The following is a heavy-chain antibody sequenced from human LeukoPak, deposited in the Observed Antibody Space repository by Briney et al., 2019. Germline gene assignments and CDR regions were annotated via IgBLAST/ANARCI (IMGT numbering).Heavy chain of an antibody. V-gene: IGHV5-51*01. CDR2: IYPGDSDT. CDR3: ARQRFYGSGSQGYNWFDP. D-gene: IGHD3-10*01. Sequence: GESLKISCKGSGYSFTSYWIGWVRQMPGKGLEWMGIIYPGDSDTRYSPSFQGQVTISADKSISTAYLQWSSLKASDTAMYYCARQRFYGSGSQGYNWFDPWGQGTLVTVSS. CDR1: GYSFTSYW. J-gene: IGHJ5*02.